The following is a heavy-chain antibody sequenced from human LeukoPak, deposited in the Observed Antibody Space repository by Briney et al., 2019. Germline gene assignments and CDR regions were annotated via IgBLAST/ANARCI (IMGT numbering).Heavy chain of an antibody. J-gene: IGHJ4*02. Sequence: ASETLSLTCTVSGGCISSSSYYWGWIRQPPGEGLEWIGSIYYSGSTYYNPSLKSRVTISVDTSKNQFSLKLSSVTAADTAVYYCARLPGRGWGQGTLVTVSS. CDR2: IYYSGST. CDR3: ARLPGRG. D-gene: IGHD3-10*01. V-gene: IGHV4-39*01. CDR1: GGCISSSSYY.